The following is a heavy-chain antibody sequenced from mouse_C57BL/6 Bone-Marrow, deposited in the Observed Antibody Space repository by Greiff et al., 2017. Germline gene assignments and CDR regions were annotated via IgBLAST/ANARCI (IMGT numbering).Heavy chain of an antibody. CDR3: ARSYHDDFDY. J-gene: IGHJ2*01. V-gene: IGHV1-69*01. CDR2: IDPSDSYT. CDR1: GYTFTSYW. Sequence: VQLQQPGAELVMPGASVKLSCKASGYTFTSYWMHWVKQRPGQGLEWIGEIDPSDSYTNYNQKFKGKSTLTVDKSSSTAYMQLSSLTSEDSAVYYCARSYHDDFDYWGQGTTLTVSS.